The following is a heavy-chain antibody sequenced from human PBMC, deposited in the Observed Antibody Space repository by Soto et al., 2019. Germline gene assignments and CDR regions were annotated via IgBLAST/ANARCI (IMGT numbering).Heavy chain of an antibody. CDR2: TYYRSKWYN. Sequence: QVQLQQSGPVLVKPSQTLSLTCAISGDSVSSNSAAWNWIRQSPSRGLEWLGRTYYRSKWYNDYAVSVNSRISINPDTSKNQFSLQMNSVTPEDTDVYYCARAPGYDHYHYYGMDVWGQGTTVTVSS. D-gene: IGHD3-3*01. J-gene: IGHJ6*02. CDR3: ARAPGYDHYHYYGMDV. CDR1: GDSVSSNSAA. V-gene: IGHV6-1*01.